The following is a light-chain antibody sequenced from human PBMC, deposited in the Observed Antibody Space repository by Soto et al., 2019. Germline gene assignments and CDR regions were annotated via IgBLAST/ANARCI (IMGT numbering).Light chain of an antibody. Sequence: QLVLTQPASVSGSPRQSITISCTGTTSDVGGYNSVSWYQQHPDKAPELMIYDVSNRPSGISYRFSGSKSGNTASLTISGLQAEDEADYYCSSRTSTSTRVFGTGTKVTVL. J-gene: IGLJ1*01. CDR2: DVS. V-gene: IGLV2-14*01. CDR3: SSRTSTSTRV. CDR1: TSDVGGYNS.